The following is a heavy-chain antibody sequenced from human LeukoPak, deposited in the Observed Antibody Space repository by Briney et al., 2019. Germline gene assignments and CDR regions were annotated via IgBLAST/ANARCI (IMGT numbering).Heavy chain of an antibody. CDR1: GGSFSGYY. Sequence: SGTLSLTCAVYGGSFSGYYWSWIRQPPGKGLEWIGYIYYSGSTNYNPSLKSRVTISVDTSKNQFSLKLSSVTAADTAVYYCARSRYYYYYYMDVWGKGTTVTVSS. J-gene: IGHJ6*03. CDR3: ARSRYYYYYYMDV. V-gene: IGHV4-59*01. D-gene: IGHD1-14*01. CDR2: IYYSGST.